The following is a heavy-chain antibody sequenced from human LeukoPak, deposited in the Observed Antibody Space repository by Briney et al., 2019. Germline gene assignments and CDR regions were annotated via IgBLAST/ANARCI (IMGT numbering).Heavy chain of an antibody. CDR3: ARPGEGSGYSSSRIDY. Sequence: SETLSLTCTVSGGSISSRSYYWGWIRQPPGKGQEWIGSIYYSGTTYYNPSLKSRVTISVDTSKNQFSLKLSSVTAADTAVYYCARPGEGSGYSSSRIDYWGQGTLVTVSS. CDR1: GGSISSRSYY. CDR2: IYYSGTT. J-gene: IGHJ4*02. V-gene: IGHV4-39*01. D-gene: IGHD6-13*01.